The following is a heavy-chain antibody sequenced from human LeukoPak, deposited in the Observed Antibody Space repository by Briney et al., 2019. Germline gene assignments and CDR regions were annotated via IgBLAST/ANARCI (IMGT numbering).Heavy chain of an antibody. CDR3: ASAGAVTDSFVH. J-gene: IGHJ5*02. CDR2: ISYDGYYK. CDR1: GFTFRTYT. D-gene: IGHD4-23*01. Sequence: GGSLRLSCAASGFTFRTYTMHWVRRAPGKRLKRVASISYDGYYKYYAESVKGPFIISRDNSKNTLYLQINSLRADDTAVYYCASAGAVTDSFVHWGEGTLVIVPS. V-gene: IGHV3-30-3*01.